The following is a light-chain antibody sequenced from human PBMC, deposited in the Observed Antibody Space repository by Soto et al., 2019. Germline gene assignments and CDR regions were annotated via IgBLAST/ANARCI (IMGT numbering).Light chain of an antibody. J-gene: IGKJ3*01. CDR3: QQRSAWPLFT. CDR2: DAY. V-gene: IGKV3-11*01. CDR1: QSVSSY. Sequence: EIVLTQSPATLSLSPGERATLSCRASQSVSSYLAWYQQKPGQAPRLLIYDAYNRATGIPARFSGSGSGTDFTLTISNLEPEDFAVYYCQQRSAWPLFTFGPGTKVDIK.